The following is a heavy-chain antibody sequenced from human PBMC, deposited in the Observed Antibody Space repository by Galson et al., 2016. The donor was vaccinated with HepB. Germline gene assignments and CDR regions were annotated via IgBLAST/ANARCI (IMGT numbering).Heavy chain of an antibody. J-gene: IGHJ5*02. V-gene: IGHV4-39*01. CDR3: ARHQRTLSTRWFDP. Sequence: SETLSLTCTVSGGSISSGSFYWGWIRQPPGKGLEWIGSIYYRGSTDYNPSLKSRVTISVDTSKNQFSLKLSSVTASDTAVYYCARHQRTLSTRWFDPWGQGTLVTVSS. CDR1: GGSISSGSFY. D-gene: IGHD1-1*01. CDR2: IYYRGST.